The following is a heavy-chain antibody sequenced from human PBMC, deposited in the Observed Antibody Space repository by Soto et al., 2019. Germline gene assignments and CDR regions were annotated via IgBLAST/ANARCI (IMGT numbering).Heavy chain of an antibody. J-gene: IGHJ4*02. Sequence: ASVKVSCKASGYTSTNYAVHWVRQAPVQGLQWIGWINVGNGDTKSSQKFQGRVTFSRDTSASTAYMEVSSLTSEDTAVYYCTSDNKGLADYWGQGTLVTVSS. CDR2: INVGNGDT. V-gene: IGHV1-3*01. CDR1: GYTSTNYA. CDR3: TSDNKGLADY.